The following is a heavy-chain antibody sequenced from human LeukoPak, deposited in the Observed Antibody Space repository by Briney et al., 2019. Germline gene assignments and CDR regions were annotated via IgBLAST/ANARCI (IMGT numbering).Heavy chain of an antibody. V-gene: IGHV3-53*01. D-gene: IGHD3-10*01. J-gene: IGHJ4*02. CDR2: IYSGGST. CDR3: ARDMGLVRGVFDY. Sequence: PAGSLRLSCAASGLTISRNYMNWVRQAPGKGLEWVSVIYSGGSTYYADSVKGRFTISRDNSKNTLYLQMNSLRAEDTAVYYCARDMGLVRGVFDYWGQGSLVTVSS. CDR1: GLTISRNY.